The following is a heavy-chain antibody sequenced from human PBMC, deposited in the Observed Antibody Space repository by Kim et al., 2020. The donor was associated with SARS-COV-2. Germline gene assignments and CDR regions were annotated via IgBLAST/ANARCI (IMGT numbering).Heavy chain of an antibody. V-gene: IGHV3-23*01. Sequence: GGSLRLSCAASGFTFSSYAMSWVRQAPGKGLEWVSAISGSGGSTYYADSVKGRFTISRDNSKNTLYLQMNSLRAEDTAVYYCAERISVAGTCFDYWGQGTLVTVSS. CDR1: GFTFSSYA. J-gene: IGHJ4*02. CDR3: AERISVAGTCFDY. D-gene: IGHD6-19*01. CDR2: ISGSGGST.